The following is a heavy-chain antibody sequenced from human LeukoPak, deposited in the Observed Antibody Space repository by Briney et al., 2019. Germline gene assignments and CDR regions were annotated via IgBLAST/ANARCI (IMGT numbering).Heavy chain of an antibody. D-gene: IGHD4-17*01. CDR2: FYYSGST. CDR1: GGSISSYY. CDR3: ARDQYGDYLNNWSDP. J-gene: IGHJ5*02. Sequence: SETLSLTCTVSGGSISSYYWSWIRQPPGKGLEWIGYFYYSGSTNYNPSLKSRVTISVDTSKNQFSLKLSSVTAADTAVYYCARDQYGDYLNNWSDPWGQGTLVTVSS. V-gene: IGHV4-59*01.